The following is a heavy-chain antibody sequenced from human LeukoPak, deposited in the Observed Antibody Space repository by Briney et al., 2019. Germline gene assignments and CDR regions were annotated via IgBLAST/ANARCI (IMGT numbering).Heavy chain of an antibody. CDR1: GFSFSSYG. D-gene: IGHD2-21*01. CDR2: ISYHGSNI. V-gene: IGHV3-30*18. J-gene: IGHJ4*02. CDR3: AKDYIDWRYFDY. Sequence: PGGSLRLSCSASGFSFSSYGMHWVRQAPGKGLEWVAVISYHGSNIYYADSVKGRFTISRDNSKNTLYLQMNSLRAEDTAVYYCAKDYIDWRYFDYWGQGTLVTVSS.